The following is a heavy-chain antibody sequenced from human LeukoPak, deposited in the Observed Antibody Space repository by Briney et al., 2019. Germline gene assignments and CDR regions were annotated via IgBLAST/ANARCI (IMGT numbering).Heavy chain of an antibody. D-gene: IGHD4-17*01. CDR1: GGSISSSSHY. CDR3: ARGDYGDYIVSPYYFDY. J-gene: IGHJ4*02. V-gene: IGHV4-39*01. CDR2: IYYSGST. Sequence: KTSETLSLTCTVSGGSISSSSHYWGWIRQPPGKGLEWIGSIYYSGSTYYNPSLKSRVTIFVDTSKNQFSLKLSSVTAADTAVYSCARGDYGDYIVSPYYFDYWGQGTLVTVSS.